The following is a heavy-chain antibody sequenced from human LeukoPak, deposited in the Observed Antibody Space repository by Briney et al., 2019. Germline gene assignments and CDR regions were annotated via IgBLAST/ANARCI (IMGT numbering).Heavy chain of an antibody. D-gene: IGHD3-10*01. CDR1: GYTFTSYG. CDR2: ISAYNGNT. CDR3: ARSPGGLLWFGEPFDY. Sequence: ASVKVSCKASGYTFTSYGISWVRPAPGQGLAWMGWISAYNGNTNYAQKLQGRVTMTTDTSTSTAYMELRSLRSDDTAVYYCARSPGGLLWFGEPFDYWGQGTLVTVSS. J-gene: IGHJ4*02. V-gene: IGHV1-18*01.